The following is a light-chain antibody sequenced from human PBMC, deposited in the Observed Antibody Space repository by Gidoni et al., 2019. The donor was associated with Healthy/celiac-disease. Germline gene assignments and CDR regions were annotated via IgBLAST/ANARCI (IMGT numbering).Light chain of an antibody. CDR2: PLS. J-gene: IGKJ2*01. V-gene: IGKV2-40*01. CDR1: QSLLDSDDGNTY. Sequence: DIVMTQTPLSLPVTPGEPASISCRSSQSLLDSDDGNTYLDWYLQKPGQSPQLLIYPLSYRASGVPDRVSGSGSGTEFTLKISRVEAEDVGVYYCMQRIEFPYTFGQGTKLEIK. CDR3: MQRIEFPYT.